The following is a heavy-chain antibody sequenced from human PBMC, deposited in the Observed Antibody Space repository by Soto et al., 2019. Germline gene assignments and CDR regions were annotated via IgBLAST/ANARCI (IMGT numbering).Heavy chain of an antibody. CDR1: GFTVSSNY. CDR3: AATRRGY. J-gene: IGHJ4*02. V-gene: IGHV3-53*04. Sequence: EVQQVESGGGLVQPGGSLRLSCAASGFTVSSNYMSWVRQAPGKGLEWVSVIYSNGSTYYADSVKGRFTISRHNSKNTLYLQMNVLRADYTAVYYCAATRRGYWGQGTLVTVSS. CDR2: IYSNGST. D-gene: IGHD2-15*01.